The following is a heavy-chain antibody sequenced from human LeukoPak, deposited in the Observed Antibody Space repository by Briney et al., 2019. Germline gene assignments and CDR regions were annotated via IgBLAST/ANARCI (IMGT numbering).Heavy chain of an antibody. J-gene: IGHJ4*02. CDR3: ARQRFRWLQCVDY. CDR1: GVPISSSSYY. Sequence: SETLSLTCTVSGVPISSSSYYWGWIRQPPGKGLEWIGTTYYSGSTSYHPSLKRRVTISVDTSKNQFSLKLSSVAAADTAVYYCARQRFRWLQCVDYWGQGTLVTVSS. CDR2: TYYSGST. V-gene: IGHV4-39*01. D-gene: IGHD5-24*01.